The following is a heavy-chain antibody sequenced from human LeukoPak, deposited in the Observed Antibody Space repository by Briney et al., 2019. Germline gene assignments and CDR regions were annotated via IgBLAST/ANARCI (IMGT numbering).Heavy chain of an antibody. CDR1: GGSISSYY. CDR3: ARDRGIDSSGYTADAFDS. V-gene: IGHV4-59*01. J-gene: IGHJ3*02. Sequence: PSETLSLTCTVSGGSISSYYWSWIRQPPGKGLEWIGYIYYSGSTNYNPSLKSRVTISVDTSKNQFSLKLSSVTAADTAVYYCARDRGIDSSGYTADAFDSWGQGTMVTVSS. D-gene: IGHD3-22*01. CDR2: IYYSGST.